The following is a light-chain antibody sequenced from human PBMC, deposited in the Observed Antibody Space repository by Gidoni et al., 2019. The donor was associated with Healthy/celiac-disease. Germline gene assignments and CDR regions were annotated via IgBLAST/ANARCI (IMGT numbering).Light chain of an antibody. CDR2: SNH. CDR3: AAWDDSLTCPV. CDR1: SPPIGSNP. Sequence: QSVLTQPPSASGHPGQRVTISCSGSSPPIGSNPVNWYQQLPGTAPKLLIYSNHQRPSGVPDRFSGSKSGTSASLAISGLQSEDEADYYCAAWDDSLTCPVFGGGTQLTVL. V-gene: IGLV1-44*01. J-gene: IGLJ7*01.